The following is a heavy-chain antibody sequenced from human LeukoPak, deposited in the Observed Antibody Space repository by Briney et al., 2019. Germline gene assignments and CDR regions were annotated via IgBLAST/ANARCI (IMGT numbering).Heavy chain of an antibody. Sequence: GGSLRLSCAASGFTFSSYSMNWVRQAPGKGLEWVSAISASGGTTYYADSAKGRFTISRDNSRNTLSLQMNSLRAEDTAVYYCAKDPSDYVGAFDIWGQGTMVSVSS. V-gene: IGHV3-23*01. CDR1: GFTFSSYS. D-gene: IGHD4-23*01. J-gene: IGHJ3*02. CDR3: AKDPSDYVGAFDI. CDR2: ISASGGTT.